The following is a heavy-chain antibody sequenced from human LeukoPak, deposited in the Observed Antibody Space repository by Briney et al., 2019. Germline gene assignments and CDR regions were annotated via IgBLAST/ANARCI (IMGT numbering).Heavy chain of an antibody. CDR2: IYYSGST. Sequence: PSETLSLTCTVSGGSISSYYWSWIRQPPGKGLEWIGYIYYSGSTNYNPSLKSRVTISVDTSKNQFSLKLSSVTAADTAVYYCARWPRAKYCSSTSCYQAFDIWGQGTMVTVSS. CDR3: ARWPRAKYCSSTSCYQAFDI. J-gene: IGHJ3*02. CDR1: GGSISSYY. V-gene: IGHV4-59*01. D-gene: IGHD2-2*01.